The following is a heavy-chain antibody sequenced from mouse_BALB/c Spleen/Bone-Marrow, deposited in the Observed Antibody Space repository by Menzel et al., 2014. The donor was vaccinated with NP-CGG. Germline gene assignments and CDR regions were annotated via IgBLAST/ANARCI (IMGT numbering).Heavy chain of an antibody. CDR2: IYPSDSYT. D-gene: IGHD2-1*01. CDR3: TRAGNYGNYYAMDY. Sequence: VQFQQSGAELVRPGASVKLSCKASGYTFTSYWINWVKQRPGQGLEWIGNIYPSDSYTNYNQKFKDKATLTVDKSSSTAYMQLSSPTSEDSAVYFCTRAGNYGNYYAMDYWGQGTSVTVSS. CDR1: GYTFTSYW. V-gene: IGHV1-69*02. J-gene: IGHJ4*01.